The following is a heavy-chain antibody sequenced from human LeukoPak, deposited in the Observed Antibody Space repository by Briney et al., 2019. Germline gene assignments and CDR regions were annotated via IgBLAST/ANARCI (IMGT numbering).Heavy chain of an antibody. D-gene: IGHD3-9*01. CDR3: ARGPGIFAFDV. J-gene: IGHJ3*01. CDR1: GYSFTGYY. Sequence: ASVKVSCKASGYSFTGYYLHWVRQVPGQGLEWMGWINPSSGDTKYVQKFQGRVTMTRDTSISTAYMELSSLRSDDTAVYYCARGPGIFAFDVWGQGTMVTVSS. V-gene: IGHV1-2*02. CDR2: INPSSGDT.